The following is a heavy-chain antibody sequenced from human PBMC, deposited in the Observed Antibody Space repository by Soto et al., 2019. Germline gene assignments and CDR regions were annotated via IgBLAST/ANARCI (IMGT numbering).Heavy chain of an antibody. V-gene: IGHV1-18*01. D-gene: IGHD3-3*01. CDR2: ISAYNGNT. Sequence: QVQLVQSGAEVKKPGASVKVSCKASGYTFGSYGMTWVRQAPGQGLEWMGWISAYNGNTDYAQKFQGRVTLTTDTSTDTAYRELRSLRSDDTAVYYCARDRVVVPGWFDPWGQGTLVTVSS. CDR3: ARDRVVVPGWFDP. CDR1: GYTFGSYG. J-gene: IGHJ5*02.